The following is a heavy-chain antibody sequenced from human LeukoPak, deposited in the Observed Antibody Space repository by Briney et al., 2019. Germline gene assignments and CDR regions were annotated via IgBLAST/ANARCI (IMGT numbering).Heavy chain of an antibody. CDR3: AKVVAVAQFDY. J-gene: IGHJ4*02. CDR2: IYSGGST. V-gene: IGHV3-66*01. CDR1: GFTVSSNY. Sequence: PGGSLRLSCAASGFTVSSNYMSWARQAPGKGLEWVSVIYSGGSTYYADSVKGRFTISRDNSKNTLYLQMSSLRAEDTAVYYCAKVVAVAQFDYWGQGTLVTVSS. D-gene: IGHD6-19*01.